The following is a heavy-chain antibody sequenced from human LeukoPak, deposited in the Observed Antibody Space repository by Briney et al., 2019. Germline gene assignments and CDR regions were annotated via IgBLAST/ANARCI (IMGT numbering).Heavy chain of an antibody. V-gene: IGHV3-23*01. CDR2: INDSGGST. CDR3: ARSLKWNLVGFDY. J-gene: IGHJ4*02. CDR1: GLTFNNYA. Sequence: GGSLRLSCAASGLTFNNYAMNWVRQAPGKGLEWVSVINDSGGSTFYADSVKGRLSISRDNSNLYLQMSSLRAEDTAVYYCARSLKWNLVGFDYWDQGTLVTVSS. D-gene: IGHD1-1*01.